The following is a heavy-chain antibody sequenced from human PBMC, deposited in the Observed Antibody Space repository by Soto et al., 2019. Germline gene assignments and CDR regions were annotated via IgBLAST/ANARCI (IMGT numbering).Heavy chain of an antibody. CDR1: GGSISSGGYY. D-gene: IGHD3-22*01. CDR2: IYYSGST. J-gene: IGHJ5*02. Sequence: QVQLQESGPGLVKPSQTLSLTCTVSGGSISSGGYYWSWIRQHPGKGLEWIGYIYYSGSTYYNPSLQSLVTVAVDPSKNQFSLKLSSVTAAATAVYYCARGSYYDSSGYYGPWGQGPLVTVSS. V-gene: IGHV4-31*01. CDR3: ARGSYYDSSGYYGP.